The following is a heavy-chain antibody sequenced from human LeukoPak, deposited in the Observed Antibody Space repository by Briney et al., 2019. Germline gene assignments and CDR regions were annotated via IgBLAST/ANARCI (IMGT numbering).Heavy chain of an antibody. CDR2: INHSGST. Sequence: SETLSLTCAAYGGSFSGYYWSWIRQPPGKGLEWIGEINHSGSTNYNPSLKSRVTISVDTSKNQFSLKLSSVTAADTAVYYCARGPWVDYYGSGSYYPEYFQHWGQGTLVTVSS. V-gene: IGHV4-34*01. CDR1: GGSFSGYY. J-gene: IGHJ1*01. CDR3: ARGPWVDYYGSGSYYPEYFQH. D-gene: IGHD3-10*01.